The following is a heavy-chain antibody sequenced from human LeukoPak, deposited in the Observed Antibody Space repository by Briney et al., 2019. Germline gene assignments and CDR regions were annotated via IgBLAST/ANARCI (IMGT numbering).Heavy chain of an antibody. J-gene: IGHJ4*02. CDR2: ISYDGSNK. CDR1: GFTFSSYA. Sequence: GGSLRLSCAASGFTFSSYAMHWVRQAPGKGLEWVAVISYDGSNKYYADSVKGRFTISRDNPKNTLYLQMNSLRAEDTAVYYCARVTYSSSWFLFDYWGQGTLVTVSS. CDR3: ARVTYSSSWFLFDY. V-gene: IGHV3-30*04. D-gene: IGHD6-13*01.